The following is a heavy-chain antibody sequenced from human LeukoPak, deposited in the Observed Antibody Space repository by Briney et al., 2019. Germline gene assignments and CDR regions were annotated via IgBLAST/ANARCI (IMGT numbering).Heavy chain of an antibody. J-gene: IGHJ2*01. V-gene: IGHV3-33*06. CDR1: GFTFSRYA. Sequence: GGSLRLSCAASGFTFSRYAMYWVRQAPGKGLEWVAVIWYDGSYKYNADSVKGRFTISRDNSRNTLYLEMNSLRAEDTAVYYCAKDGVGQDYGDTPYWYFALWGRGTLVTVSS. CDR2: IWYDGSYK. CDR3: AKDGVGQDYGDTPYWYFAL. D-gene: IGHD4-17*01.